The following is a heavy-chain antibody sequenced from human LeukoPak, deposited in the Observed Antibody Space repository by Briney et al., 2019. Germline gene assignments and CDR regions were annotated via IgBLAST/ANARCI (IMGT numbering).Heavy chain of an antibody. D-gene: IGHD6-19*01. CDR2: IYYNGST. CDR3: GSTYSSSLYFDY. Sequence: SETLSLTCTVSGGSLSTSSYYWGWVRQPPGKGLEWIGSIYYNGSTYYNPSLKSRVTIAVDTSKKQFSLKLSSATAADTAVYYCGSTYSSSLYFDYWGQGTLVTVSS. V-gene: IGHV4-39*01. J-gene: IGHJ4*02. CDR1: GGSLSTSSYY.